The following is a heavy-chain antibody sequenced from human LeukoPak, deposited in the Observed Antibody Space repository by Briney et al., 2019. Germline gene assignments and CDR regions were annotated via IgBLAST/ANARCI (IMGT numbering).Heavy chain of an antibody. Sequence: SETLSLTCAVSGYSINSDYYWGWIRQPPGKGPEWIGSIYHSGSTYYNPSLKSRVTISVDTSTSQFSLKLNSVTAADTAVDYCARQYQLLYPDYWGQGTLVTVSS. J-gene: IGHJ4*02. V-gene: IGHV4-38-2*01. D-gene: IGHD2-2*02. CDR3: ARQYQLLYPDY. CDR1: GYSINSDYY. CDR2: IYHSGST.